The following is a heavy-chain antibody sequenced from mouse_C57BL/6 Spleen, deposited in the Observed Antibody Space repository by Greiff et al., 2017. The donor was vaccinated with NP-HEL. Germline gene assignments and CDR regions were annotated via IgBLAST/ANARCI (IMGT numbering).Heavy chain of an antibody. J-gene: IGHJ2*01. CDR2: ISDGGSYT. CDR1: GFTFSSYA. Sequence: EVKLMESGGGLVKPGGSLKLSCAASGFTFSSYAMSWVRQTPEKRLEWVATISDGGSYTYYPDNVKGRFTISRDNAKNNLYLQMSHLESEDTAMYYCARRRYPAYFDYWGQGTTLTVSS. V-gene: IGHV5-4*03. D-gene: IGHD1-1*01. CDR3: ARRRYPAYFDY.